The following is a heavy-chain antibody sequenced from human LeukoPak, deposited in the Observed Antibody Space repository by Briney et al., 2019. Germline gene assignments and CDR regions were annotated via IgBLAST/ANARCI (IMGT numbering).Heavy chain of an antibody. J-gene: IGHJ4*02. CDR3: ARSSTMTLQLWLYPTRDY. CDR2: ISAYNGNT. Sequence: ASVKVSCKASGYTFTSYGISWVRPAPGQGLEWMGWISAYNGNTNYAQKLQGRVTMTTDTSTSTAYMELRSLRSDDTAVYYCARSSTMTLQLWLYPTRDYWGQGTLVTVSS. CDR1: GYTFTSYG. V-gene: IGHV1-18*01. D-gene: IGHD5-18*01.